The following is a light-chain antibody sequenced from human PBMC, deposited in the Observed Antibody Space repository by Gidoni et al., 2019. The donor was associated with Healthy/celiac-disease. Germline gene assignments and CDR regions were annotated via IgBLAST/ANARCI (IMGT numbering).Light chain of an antibody. CDR1: QSVSSY. CDR3: QQRSNWPLMYT. J-gene: IGKJ2*01. V-gene: IGKV3-11*01. Sequence: IVLTQSPATLSLSPGERDTLSCRASQSVSSYLAWYQQKPGQAPRLLIYDASNRATVIPARFSGSGSGTDFTITSSSLEPEDFAVYYCQQRSNWPLMYTFGQGTKLEIK. CDR2: DAS.